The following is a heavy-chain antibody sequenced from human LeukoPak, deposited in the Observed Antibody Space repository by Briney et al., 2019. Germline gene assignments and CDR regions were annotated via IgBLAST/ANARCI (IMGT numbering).Heavy chain of an antibody. D-gene: IGHD5-24*01. V-gene: IGHV3-30*18. CDR2: ISYDGSNK. Sequence: PGGSLRLSCAASGFTFSSYGMHWVRQAPGKGLEWVAVISYDGSNKYYADSVKGRFTISRDNSKNTLYLQMNSLRAEDTAVYYCAKEYGMATITSPWFDPWGQGTLVTVSS. CDR3: AKEYGMATITSPWFDP. J-gene: IGHJ5*02. CDR1: GFTFSSYG.